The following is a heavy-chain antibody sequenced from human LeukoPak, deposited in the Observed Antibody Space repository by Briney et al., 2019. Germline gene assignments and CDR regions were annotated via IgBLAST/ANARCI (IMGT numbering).Heavy chain of an antibody. Sequence: GRSLRLSCAASGFTFSSCGMHWVRQAPGKGLEWVAVIWYDGSHQYSADSVKGRFTISRDNSKNTLYLQMNSLRPEDTAVYYCATDHGFHYGAYFDYWGQGTLVTVSS. CDR2: IWYDGSHQ. V-gene: IGHV3-33*01. J-gene: IGHJ4*02. D-gene: IGHD4-17*01. CDR1: GFTFSSCG. CDR3: ATDHGFHYGAYFDY.